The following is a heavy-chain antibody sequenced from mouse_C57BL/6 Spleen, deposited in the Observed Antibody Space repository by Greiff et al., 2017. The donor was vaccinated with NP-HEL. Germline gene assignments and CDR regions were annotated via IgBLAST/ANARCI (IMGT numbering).Heavy chain of an antibody. J-gene: IGHJ3*01. CDR3: ERGGGDSNYEAWFAY. CDR2: INPNNGGT. Sequence: VQLQQSGPELVKPGASVKIPCKASGYTFTDYNMDWVKQSHGKSLEWIGDINPNNGGTIYNQKFKGKATLTVDKSSSTAYMELRSLTSEDTAVYDCERGGGDSNYEAWFAYWGQGTLVTVSA. CDR1: GYTFTDYN. V-gene: IGHV1-18*01. D-gene: IGHD2-5*01.